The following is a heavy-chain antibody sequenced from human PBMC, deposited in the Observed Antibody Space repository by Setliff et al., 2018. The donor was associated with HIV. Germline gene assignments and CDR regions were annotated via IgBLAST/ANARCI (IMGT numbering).Heavy chain of an antibody. CDR2: ISADNGDT. D-gene: IGHD4-17*01. J-gene: IGHJ4*02. CDR3: ARVIDYGVLYWSYYMDV. Sequence: ASVKVSCKASGYTLTNYGISWVRQAPGQGLEWMGWISADNGDTNYPQKLQGRVTMTTDTSTSTAYMELRSLRSDDTAVYYCARVIDYGVLYWSYYMDVWGQGTLVTVSS. CDR1: GYTLTNYG. V-gene: IGHV1-18*01.